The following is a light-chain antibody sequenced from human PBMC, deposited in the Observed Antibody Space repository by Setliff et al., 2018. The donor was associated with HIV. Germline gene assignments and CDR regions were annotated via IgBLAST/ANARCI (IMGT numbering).Light chain of an antibody. Sequence: QSALTQPASVSGSPGQSITISCSGTSSDVGSYNFVSWYQQHSGKAPQLIIYDVSQRPSGVSSRFSGSKSGNTASLTISGLQAEDQADYYCCSYTSSLTYVFGTGTKVTVL. CDR2: DVS. CDR1: SSDVGSYNF. J-gene: IGLJ1*01. CDR3: CSYTSSLTYV. V-gene: IGLV2-14*03.